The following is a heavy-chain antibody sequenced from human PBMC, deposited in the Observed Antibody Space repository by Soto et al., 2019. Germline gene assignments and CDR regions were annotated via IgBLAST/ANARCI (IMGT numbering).Heavy chain of an antibody. CDR1: GGSISSYY. CDR2: IYYSGST. Sequence: SETLSLTCTVSGGSISSYYWSWIRQPPGKGLEWNGYIYYSGSTNYNPSLKSRVTISVDTSKNQFSLKLSSVTAADTAVYYCAREGYYDSSGLGLFDIWGQGTMVTVSS. CDR3: AREGYYDSSGLGLFDI. D-gene: IGHD3-22*01. V-gene: IGHV4-59*01. J-gene: IGHJ3*02.